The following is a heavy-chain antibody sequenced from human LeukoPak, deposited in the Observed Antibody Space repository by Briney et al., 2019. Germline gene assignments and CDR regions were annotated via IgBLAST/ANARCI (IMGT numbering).Heavy chain of an antibody. V-gene: IGHV1-69*13. CDR2: IIPIFGTA. CDR1: RGTFSSYA. D-gene: IGHD4-17*01. J-gene: IGHJ4*02. Sequence: ASVKVSCKASRGTFSSYAIIWVRQAPGQGLEWMGGIIPIFGTANYAQKFQGRVTITADESTSTAYMELSSLRSEDTAVYYCASLGGGSTVTTYLNYWGQGTLVTVSS. CDR3: ASLGGGSTVTTYLNY.